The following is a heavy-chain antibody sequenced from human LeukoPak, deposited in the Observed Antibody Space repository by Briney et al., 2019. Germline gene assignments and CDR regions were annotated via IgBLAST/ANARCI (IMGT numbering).Heavy chain of an antibody. J-gene: IGHJ4*02. CDR2: IFHSGIT. Sequence: PSETLSLTWSVSGGSISPYYCSWFRQPPGKGLEWIGYIFHSGITTYNPSLKSRVTISLDSSKNQFFLRLTSVTAADTAMYYCARAETFAAIYFDFWGQGSLVTVSS. D-gene: IGHD6-25*01. CDR1: GGSISPYY. V-gene: IGHV4-59*01. CDR3: ARAETFAAIYFDF.